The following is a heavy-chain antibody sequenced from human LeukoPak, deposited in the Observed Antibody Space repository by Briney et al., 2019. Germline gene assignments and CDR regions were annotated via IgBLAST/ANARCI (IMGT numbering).Heavy chain of an antibody. J-gene: IGHJ4*02. CDR3: AKDMDIVATGFDY. Sequence: AGGTLRLSCAASGFTFSSYAMSWVRQAPGKGLEWVSAISGSGGSTYYADSVKGRFTISRDNSKNTLYLQMNSLRAEDTAVYYCAKDMDIVATGFDYWGQGTLVTVSS. D-gene: IGHD5-12*01. CDR2: ISGSGGST. CDR1: GFTFSSYA. V-gene: IGHV3-23*01.